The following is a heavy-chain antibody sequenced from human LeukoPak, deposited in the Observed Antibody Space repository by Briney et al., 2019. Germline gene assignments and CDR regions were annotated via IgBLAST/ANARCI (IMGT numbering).Heavy chain of an antibody. CDR2: INWNGGRT. CDR3: AREDLELRPFDY. J-gene: IGHJ4*02. V-gene: IGHV3-20*04. D-gene: IGHD1-26*01. CDR1: GVTFDDYG. Sequence: PGGSLRLSCAASGVTFDDYGMSWVRQAPGKGPEWVSGINWNGGRTGYADSVKGRFTISRDNAKNSLYLQMNSLRAEDTALYYCAREDLELRPFDYWGQGTLVTVSS.